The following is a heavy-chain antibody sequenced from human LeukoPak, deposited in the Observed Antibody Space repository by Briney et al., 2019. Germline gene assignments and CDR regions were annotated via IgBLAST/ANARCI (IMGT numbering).Heavy chain of an antibody. J-gene: IGHJ6*02. V-gene: IGHV3-7*01. Sequence: GGSLRLSCAASGSTFSSYWMSWVRQAPGKGLEWVANIKQDGSEKYYVDSVKGRFTISRDNAKNSLYLQMNSLRAEDTAVYYCAIRIVPAAMRNYYYGMDVWGQGTTVTVSS. CDR3: AIRIVPAAMRNYYYGMDV. CDR1: GSTFSSYW. D-gene: IGHD2-2*01. CDR2: IKQDGSEK.